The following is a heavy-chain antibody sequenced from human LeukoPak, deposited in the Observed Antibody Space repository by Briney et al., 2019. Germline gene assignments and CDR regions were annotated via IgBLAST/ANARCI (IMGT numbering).Heavy chain of an antibody. CDR2: ISAYNGNT. Sequence: ASVKVSCTASGYTFTGYYMHWVRQAPGQGLEWMGWISAYNGNTNYAQKLQGRVTMTTDTSTSTAYMELRSLRSDDTAVYYCARADTAKKGANWFDPWGQGTLVTVSS. V-gene: IGHV1-18*04. D-gene: IGHD5-18*01. CDR1: GYTFTGYY. CDR3: ARADTAKKGANWFDP. J-gene: IGHJ5*02.